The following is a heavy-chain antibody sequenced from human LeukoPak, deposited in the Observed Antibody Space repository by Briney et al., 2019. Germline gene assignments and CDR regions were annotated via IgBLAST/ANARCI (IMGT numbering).Heavy chain of an antibody. D-gene: IGHD2-8*01. V-gene: IGHV1-18*01. CDR2: ISAYNGKT. CDR3: ARTNLDCKNGVCYDY. Sequence: ASVKVSCTASDYTFTNYGVSWVRQAPGQGLEWMGWISAYNGKTYYAQKFQGRVTVTTDTSTSTAYMDLRSLRSDDTAVYYCARTNLDCKNGVCYDYWGQGTPVTVSS. CDR1: DYTFTNYG. J-gene: IGHJ4*02.